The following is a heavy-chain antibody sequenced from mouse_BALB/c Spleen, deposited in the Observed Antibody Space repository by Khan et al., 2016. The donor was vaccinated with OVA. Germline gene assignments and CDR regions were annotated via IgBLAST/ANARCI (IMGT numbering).Heavy chain of an antibody. CDR3: ARVGYSGTMDY. CDR1: GYTFTTYG. V-gene: IGHV9-3-1*01. D-gene: IGHD2-14*01. Sequence: QIQLVQSGPELKKPGVTVKISCKASGYTFTTYGMNWVKQAPGKGLKWMGWINTYTGEPTYVDDFRGRFAFSLETSASTAYLQINNLKNEDTATYFCARVGYSGTMDYWGQGTSVTVSS. CDR2: INTYTGEP. J-gene: IGHJ4*01.